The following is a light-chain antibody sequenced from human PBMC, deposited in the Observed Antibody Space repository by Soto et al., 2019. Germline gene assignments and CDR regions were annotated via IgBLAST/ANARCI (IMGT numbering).Light chain of an antibody. CDR3: QRYGTSTT. Sequence: EIVLTQSPGTRPLSPGARATLSCRASQSVPNSYLAWYQQKPGQAPRLRIYCASSRATGIPVRLSGSGAGTDFTLTISRMEPEDFAVYYCQRYGTSTTFGQGTNVDIK. CDR1: QSVPNSY. V-gene: IGKV3-20*01. J-gene: IGKJ1*01. CDR2: CAS.